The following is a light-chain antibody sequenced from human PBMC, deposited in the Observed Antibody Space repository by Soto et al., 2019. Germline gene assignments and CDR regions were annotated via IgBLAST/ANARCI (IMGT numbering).Light chain of an antibody. CDR3: QQRSNWSRWYT. CDR2: DAS. CDR1: QSVSSY. V-gene: IGKV3-11*01. Sequence: EIVLTQSPATLSLPPGERATLSCRASQSVSSYLALDQQKPGQAPRLLIYDASNSATGIPARSSGSGSETYSTLTISSTAPEDFAGYYCQQRSNWSRWYTVGQRTKLEIK. J-gene: IGKJ2*01.